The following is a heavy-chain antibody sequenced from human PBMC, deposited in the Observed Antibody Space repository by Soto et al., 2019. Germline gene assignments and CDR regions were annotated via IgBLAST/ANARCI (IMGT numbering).Heavy chain of an antibody. CDR2: ISTYNGNT. J-gene: IGHJ4*02. V-gene: IGHV1-18*01. CDR1: GYSFTTSG. D-gene: IGHD4-17*01. Sequence: ASVKLSCKASGYSFTTSGITWVRQAPGQGLEWMGWISTYNGNTNYAQKLQDRVTLTTDTSTSTAYMELGSLRSDDTAISYCARLLYGDYDYWGQGTLVTVSS. CDR3: ARLLYGDYDY.